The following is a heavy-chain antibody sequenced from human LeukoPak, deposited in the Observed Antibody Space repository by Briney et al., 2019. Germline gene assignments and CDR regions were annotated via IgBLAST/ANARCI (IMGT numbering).Heavy chain of an antibody. CDR2: INPSGGST. CDR3: ASGTEFIDY. V-gene: IGHV1-46*01. D-gene: IGHD1-1*01. CDR1: GYTFTSYY. Sequence: GASVKVSCKASGYTFTSYYMHWVRQAPGQGLEWMGIINPSGGSTSYAQKFQGRVTMTRDTSISTAYMELSRLRSDDTAVYYCASGTEFIDYWDQGTLITVSS. J-gene: IGHJ4*02.